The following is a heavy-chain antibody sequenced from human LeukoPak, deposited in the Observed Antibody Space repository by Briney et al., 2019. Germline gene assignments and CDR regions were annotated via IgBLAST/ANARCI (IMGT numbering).Heavy chain of an antibody. Sequence: PGGSLRLSCAASGFTFSDTWMHWVRQAPGKGPEWVSFIKSKTFGETTEYAASVKGRFTLSRDDSKSIAYLVMDSLKTEDTAVYYCSRGVIVGAAYFDYWGQGTLVTVSS. CDR1: GFTFSDTW. J-gene: IGHJ4*02. D-gene: IGHD1-26*01. CDR3: SRGVIVGAAYFDY. CDR2: IKSKTFGETT. V-gene: IGHV3-49*04.